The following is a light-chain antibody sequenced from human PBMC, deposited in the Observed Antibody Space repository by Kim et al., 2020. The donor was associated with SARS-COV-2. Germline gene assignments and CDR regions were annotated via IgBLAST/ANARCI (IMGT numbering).Light chain of an antibody. CDR1: SGHTGYA. CDR2: VKADGSH. Sequence: ASDKLTCNLSSGHTGYAIAWHQQQPDKGTGYLMKVKADGSHSNGDGIPDRFSGSSSGAERYLTISSLHPEDEADYYCETWDFDTQVFGGGTQLTVL. V-gene: IGLV4-69*01. J-gene: IGLJ2*01. CDR3: ETWDFDTQV.